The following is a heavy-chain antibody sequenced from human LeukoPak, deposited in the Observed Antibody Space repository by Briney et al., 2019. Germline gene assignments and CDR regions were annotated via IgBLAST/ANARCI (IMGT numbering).Heavy chain of an antibody. V-gene: IGHV3-7*01. D-gene: IGHD2-2*02. J-gene: IGHJ3*02. CDR3: ARDGCSSTSCYTGLGAFDI. CDR2: IKQDGSEK. Sequence: GGSLRLSCAASGFTFSSYWMSWVRQAPGKGLEWVANIKQDGSEKYYVDSVKGRFTISRDNAKNSLYLQMNSLRAEDTAVYYCARDGCSSTSCYTGLGAFDIWGQGTMVTVSS. CDR1: GFTFSSYW.